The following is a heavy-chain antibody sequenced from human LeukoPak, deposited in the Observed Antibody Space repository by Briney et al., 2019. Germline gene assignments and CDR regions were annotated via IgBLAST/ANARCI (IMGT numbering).Heavy chain of an antibody. J-gene: IGHJ4*02. V-gene: IGHV1-46*01. D-gene: IGHD3-22*01. CDR1: GYTFTSYY. CDR3: AVYYYDSSGYYSFDY. CDR2: VNPSGGST. Sequence: ASVKVSCKASGYTFTSYYMHWVRQAPGQGLEWMGIVNPSGGSTSYAQKLQGRVTMTTDTSTSTAYMELRSLRSDDTAVYYCAVYYYDSSGYYSFDYWGQGTLVTVSS.